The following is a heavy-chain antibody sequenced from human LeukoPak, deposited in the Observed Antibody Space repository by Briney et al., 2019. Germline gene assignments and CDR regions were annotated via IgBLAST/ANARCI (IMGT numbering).Heavy chain of an antibody. J-gene: IGHJ3*02. CDR2: IYSSGST. V-gene: IGHV4-4*07. CDR3: ARFTIFGVAGDDAFDI. Sequence: SETLSLTCTVSGGSISSYYWSWIRQPAGKGLEWIGRIYSSGSTNYNPSLKSRVTISVDTSKNQFSLKLSSVTAADTAVYYCARFTIFGVAGDDAFDIWGQGTMVTVSS. CDR1: GGSISSYY. D-gene: IGHD3-3*01.